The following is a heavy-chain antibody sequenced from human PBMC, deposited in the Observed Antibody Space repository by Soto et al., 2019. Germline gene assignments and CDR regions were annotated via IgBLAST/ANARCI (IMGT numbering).Heavy chain of an antibody. CDR2: ISAYNGNT. Sequence: QVQLVQSGAEVKKPGASVKVSCKASGYTFTSYGISWVRQAPGQGLEWMGWISAYNGNTNYAQKRQGRVTRTTDTSTSTAYMELRSLRSDDTAVYDCARCLPVHSGTTHVGDYWGQGTLVTVSS. D-gene: IGHD1-1*01. CDR1: GYTFTSYG. V-gene: IGHV1-18*04. CDR3: ARCLPVHSGTTHVGDY. J-gene: IGHJ4*02.